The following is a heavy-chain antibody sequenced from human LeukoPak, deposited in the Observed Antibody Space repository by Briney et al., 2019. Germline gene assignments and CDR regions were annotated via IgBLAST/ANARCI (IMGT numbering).Heavy chain of an antibody. CDR1: LGSFSVDN. CDR2: INHSGST. V-gene: IGHV4-34*01. J-gene: IGHJ3*02. Sequence: SETLSLTSAVYLGSFSVDNWRSIPHTPGGRVWWSGEINHSGSTNYNPSLRSRVTISVDTSKNQFSLKLSSVTAADTAVYYCARARLMVVRGVIILNHFDIWGQGTMVTVSS. D-gene: IGHD3-10*01. CDR3: ARARLMVVRGVIILNHFDI.